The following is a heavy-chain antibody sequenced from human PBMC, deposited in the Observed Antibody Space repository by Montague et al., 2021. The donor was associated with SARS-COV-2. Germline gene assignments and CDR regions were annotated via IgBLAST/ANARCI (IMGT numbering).Heavy chain of an antibody. CDR1: GFSLSTSGVG. CDR3: AHSPSPCWSGKVDY. J-gene: IGHJ4*02. CDR2: IYWDDDK. V-gene: IGHV2-5*02. Sequence: PALVKPTQTLTLTCTFSGFSLSTSGVGVGWIRQPPGKALEWLALIYWDDDKRYSPSLKSRLTITKDTSKNQVVLTMTNMDPVDTATYYCAHSPSPCWSGKVDYWGQGTLVTVSS. D-gene: IGHD3-3*01.